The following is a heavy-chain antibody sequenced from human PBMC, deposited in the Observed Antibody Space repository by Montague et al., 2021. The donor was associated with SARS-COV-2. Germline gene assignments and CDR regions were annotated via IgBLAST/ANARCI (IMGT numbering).Heavy chain of an antibody. CDR1: GGSISSSSYY. J-gene: IGHJ4*02. V-gene: IGHV4-61*01. Sequence: SETLSLTCTVSGGSISSSSYYWSWIRQPPGKGLEWIGYINYSGSTNYNPSLKSRVTVSVDTSKNQFSLKLSSVTAADTAVYYCARGFDYWGQGTLVTVSS. CDR2: INYSGST. CDR3: ARGFDY.